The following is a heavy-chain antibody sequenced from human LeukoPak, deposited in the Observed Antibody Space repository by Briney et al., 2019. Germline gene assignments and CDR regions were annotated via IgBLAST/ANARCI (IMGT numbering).Heavy chain of an antibody. J-gene: IGHJ4*02. D-gene: IGHD5-12*01. V-gene: IGHV1-2*02. CDR1: GYTFTGYY. CDR2: IIPNSGGT. CDR3: ARDRDIVATIALDY. Sequence: ASVKVSCKASGYTFTGYYMHWVRQAPGQGLEWMGWIIPNSGGTNYAQKYQGRVTMTRDTSISTAYMEQSRLRSDDTAVYYCARDRDIVATIALDYWGQGTLVTVSS.